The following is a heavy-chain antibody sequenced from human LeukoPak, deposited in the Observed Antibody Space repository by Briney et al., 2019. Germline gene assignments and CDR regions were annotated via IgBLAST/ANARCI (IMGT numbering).Heavy chain of an antibody. CDR2: TVGEIDGGTT. CDR1: GFTFNYAW. D-gene: IGHD1-7*01. CDR3: TTDEDWNYARKDV. Sequence: PGGSLRLSCAASGFTFNYAWMSWFRQVPGKGLEWVGQTVGEIDGGTTDYAAPVKGRFTISRDDSKSTLYLQMNSLKIEDTAVYYCTTDEDWNYARKDVWGQGATVIVSS. V-gene: IGHV3-15*04. J-gene: IGHJ6*02.